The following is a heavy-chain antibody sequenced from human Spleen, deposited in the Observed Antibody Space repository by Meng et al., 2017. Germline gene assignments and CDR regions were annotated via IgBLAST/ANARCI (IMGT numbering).Heavy chain of an antibody. J-gene: IGHJ4*02. Sequence: EVQLVESGGGLVKPGGSLTLSCAAAGFSFSDYSMNWVRQAPGKGLEWVSSISSSSYYIYYADSVKGRFTISRGNAENSLFLQMTSLRAEDTAVYYCARDTVGEPDYWGQGTLVTVSS. CDR2: ISSSSYYI. D-gene: IGHD1-26*01. CDR3: ARDTVGEPDY. CDR1: GFSFSDYS. V-gene: IGHV3-21*02.